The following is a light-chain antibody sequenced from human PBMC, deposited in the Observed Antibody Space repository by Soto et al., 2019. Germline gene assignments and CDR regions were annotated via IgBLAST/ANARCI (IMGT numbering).Light chain of an antibody. J-gene: IGLJ1*01. CDR2: EVN. V-gene: IGLV2-23*02. Sequence: QSALTQPACVSGSPGQSITISCTGTISDVGSHNLVSWYQQHPDKAPKLIIYEVNERPSGVSSRFSGSKSGNTASLTVSGLQPDDEADYHCCSFAGSNPFPYVFGTGTKVTVL. CDR3: CSFAGSNPFPYV. CDR1: ISDVGSHNL.